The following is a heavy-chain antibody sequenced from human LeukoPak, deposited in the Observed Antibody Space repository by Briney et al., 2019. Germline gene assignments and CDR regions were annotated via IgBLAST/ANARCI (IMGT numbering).Heavy chain of an antibody. J-gene: IGHJ4*02. D-gene: IGHD6-19*01. CDR3: ARKAVTGTYFDY. CDR1: GGSISSGSHY. V-gene: IGHV4-61*09. Sequence: PSQTLSLTCTVSGGSISSGSHYWSWIRQPAGKGLEWIGHIYTSGSTNYNPSLKSRVTISVDTSKNQFSLKLTSVTAADTAVYYCARKAVTGTYFDYWGQGTLVTVSS. CDR2: IYTSGST.